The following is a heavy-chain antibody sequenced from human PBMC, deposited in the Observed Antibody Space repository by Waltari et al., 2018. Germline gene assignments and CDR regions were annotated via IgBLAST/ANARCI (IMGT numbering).Heavy chain of an antibody. J-gene: IGHJ4*02. Sequence: EVQLVESGGGLMQPGGALRISCAASGFTVSKNYMSWVRKAPGKGLEWFSVIYSGGTTHYADSVKGRFTISRDNSKNTLYLQMNSLRAEDTAVYYCARGAPRDWGQGTLVTVSS. V-gene: IGHV3-53*01. CDR2: IYSGGTT. CDR3: ARGAPRD. CDR1: GFTVSKNY.